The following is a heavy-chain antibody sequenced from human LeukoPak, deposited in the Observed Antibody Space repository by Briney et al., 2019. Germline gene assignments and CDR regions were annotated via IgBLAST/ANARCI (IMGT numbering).Heavy chain of an antibody. CDR2: INSDGSST. D-gene: IGHD3/OR15-3a*01. Sequence: PGGSLRLSCAASGFTFSSYWMHWVRQAPGKGLVWVSRINSDGSSTSYADSVKGRFTISRDNAKNSLYLQMNSLRAEDTAVYYCAMLGLRLKDDAFDIWGQGTMVTVSS. CDR1: GFTFSSYW. J-gene: IGHJ3*02. V-gene: IGHV3-74*01. CDR3: AMLGLRLKDDAFDI.